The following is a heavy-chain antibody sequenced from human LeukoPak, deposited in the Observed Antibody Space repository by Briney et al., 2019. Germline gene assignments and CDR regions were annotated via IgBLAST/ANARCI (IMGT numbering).Heavy chain of an antibody. Sequence: PSETLSPTCAVYGGSFSGYYWSWIRQPPGKGLEWIGEINHSGSTNYNPSLKSRVTISVDTSKNQFSLKLSSVTAADTAVYYCARDEVVAATLDYWGQGTLVTVSS. CDR3: ARDEVVAATLDY. D-gene: IGHD2-15*01. V-gene: IGHV4-34*01. J-gene: IGHJ4*02. CDR1: GGSFSGYY. CDR2: INHSGST.